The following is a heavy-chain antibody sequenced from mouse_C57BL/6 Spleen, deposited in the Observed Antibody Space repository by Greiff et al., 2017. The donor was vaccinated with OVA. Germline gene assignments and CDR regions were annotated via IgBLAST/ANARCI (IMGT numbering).Heavy chain of an antibody. CDR3: ARCYYGSSFDY. D-gene: IGHD1-1*01. V-gene: IGHV1-64*01. J-gene: IGHJ2*01. CDR2: IHPNSGST. Sequence: QVQLQQPGAELVKPGASVKLSCKASGYTFTSYWMHWVKQRPGHGLEWIGMIHPNSGSTNYHEKFKSKATLTVDKSSSTAYMQLSSLTSEDSAVYYCARCYYGSSFDYWGQGTTLTVSS. CDR1: GYTFTSYW.